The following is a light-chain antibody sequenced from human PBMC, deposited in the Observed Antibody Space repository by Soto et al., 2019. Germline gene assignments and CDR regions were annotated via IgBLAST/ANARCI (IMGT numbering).Light chain of an antibody. V-gene: IGKV3-15*01. J-gene: IGKJ4*01. CDR3: QQYQDWPPLT. Sequence: EIVMTQSPAPLSVSPGERATLSCRASQSARSNLAWYQLKPGQAPRLLIIGASTRATAIPARFSGSGSGTEFTLTISSLQSEDFAVYYCQQYQDWPPLTFGGGTKVESK. CDR1: QSARSN. CDR2: GAS.